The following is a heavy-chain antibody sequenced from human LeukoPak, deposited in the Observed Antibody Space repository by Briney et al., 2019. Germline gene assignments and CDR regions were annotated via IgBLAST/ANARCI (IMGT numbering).Heavy chain of an antibody. CDR3: ARGGYYGSGNDFRFDP. Sequence: PSEALSLTCTVSGGSISSYYWSWIRQPPGKGLEWIGYIYYSGSTNYKPSLKSRVTISVDTSKNQFSLKLSSVTAADTAVYYCARGGYYGSGNDFRFDPWGQGTLVTVSS. V-gene: IGHV4-59*01. J-gene: IGHJ5*02. CDR2: IYYSGST. CDR1: GGSISSYY. D-gene: IGHD3-10*01.